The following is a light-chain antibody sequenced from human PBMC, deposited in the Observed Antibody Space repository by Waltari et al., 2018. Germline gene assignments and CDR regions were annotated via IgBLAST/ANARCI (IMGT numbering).Light chain of an antibody. CDR1: SSNIGNYF. CDR3: ATWDNSLTAVV. Sequence: QSVLTQPPSVSAAPGQKVTISCSGSSSNIGNYFISWYHQLPGATPKLLIYDNNKRPSGIPDRCSASKSGTSAILDITALQIGDEADYYCATWDNSLTAVVFGGGTKLTVL. V-gene: IGLV1-51*01. CDR2: DNN. J-gene: IGLJ2*01.